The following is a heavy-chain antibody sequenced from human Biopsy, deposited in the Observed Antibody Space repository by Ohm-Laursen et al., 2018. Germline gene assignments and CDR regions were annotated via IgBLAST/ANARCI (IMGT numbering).Heavy chain of an antibody. CDR2: INPSGSTT. V-gene: IGHV1-46*01. CDR1: GYSFTSYY. D-gene: IGHD6-19*01. CDR3: ARNTGWYGDLYYFDF. J-gene: IGHJ4*02. Sequence: SVKVSCKASGYSFTSYYMHWVRQAPGQGLEWMGMINPSGSTTSYPQIFQGRVTMTRDTSKSTVYMELSSLRSADTAVYFCARNTGWYGDLYYFDFWGQGTLVTVSS.